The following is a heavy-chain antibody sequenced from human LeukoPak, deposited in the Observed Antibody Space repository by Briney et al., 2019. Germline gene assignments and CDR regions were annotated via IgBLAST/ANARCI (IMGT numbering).Heavy chain of an antibody. CDR2: IYYSGST. CDR1: GGSISSYY. CDR3: ARAEARYFDWAPDAFDI. V-gene: IGHV4-59*01. D-gene: IGHD3-9*01. J-gene: IGHJ3*02. Sequence: SETLSLTCTVSGGSISSYYWSWIRQPPGKGLEWIGYIYYSGSTNYNPSLKSRVTISVDTSKNQFSLKLSSVTAADTAVYYCARAEARYFDWAPDAFDIWGQGTMVTVSS.